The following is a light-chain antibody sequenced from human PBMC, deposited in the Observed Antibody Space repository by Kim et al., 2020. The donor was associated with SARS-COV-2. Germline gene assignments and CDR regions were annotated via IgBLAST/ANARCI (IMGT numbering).Light chain of an antibody. CDR1: QSISSN. CDR2: GAS. CDR3: QQFHNWPPLT. J-gene: IGKJ4*01. V-gene: IGKV3-15*01. Sequence: LPRERATLSCRASQSISSNLAWYQQKPGQAPRLLIYGASTRATGIPARFSGSGSGTEFTLTISRLQSEDFAVYYCQQFHNWPPLTFGGGTKVEIK.